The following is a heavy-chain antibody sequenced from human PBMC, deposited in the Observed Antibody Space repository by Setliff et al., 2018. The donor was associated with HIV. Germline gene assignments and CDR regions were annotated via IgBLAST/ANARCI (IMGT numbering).Heavy chain of an antibody. D-gene: IGHD7-27*01. CDR2: IDYSGST. J-gene: IGHJ6*03. CDR3: ASQLGIVSPFDYYMDV. V-gene: IGHV4-59*08. Sequence: SETLSLTCTVSGGSISEYYWSWIRQPPGKGLEWIGYIDYSGSTNYNASLKSRLTMSIDTSKSQFSLKLSSVTAADTAVYYCASQLGIVSPFDYYMDVWGKGTTVTVSS. CDR1: GGSISEYY.